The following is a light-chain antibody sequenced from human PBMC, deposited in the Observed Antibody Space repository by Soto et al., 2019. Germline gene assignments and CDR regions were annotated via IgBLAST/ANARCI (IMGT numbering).Light chain of an antibody. CDR2: AAS. CDR3: QQSFDWPKIT. V-gene: IGKV3-11*01. J-gene: IGKJ5*01. Sequence: EIVLTQSPATLSLSPFERVTLYCIASQSVSNYLAWYQQKPGQAPRLLVSAASNRATGIPARFSGSGSGTDFTLTIRSLEPEDFGVFYCQQSFDWPKITCGKGKRREIK. CDR1: QSVSNY.